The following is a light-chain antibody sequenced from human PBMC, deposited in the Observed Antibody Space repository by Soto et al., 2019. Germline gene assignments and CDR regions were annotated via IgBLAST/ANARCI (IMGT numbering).Light chain of an antibody. V-gene: IGKV1-39*01. J-gene: IGKJ1*01. CDR3: QQSYSRRT. Sequence: DIQMTQSPSSLSASVGARVPITCRASQSISSYLNWYQQKPGKAPKLLIYAASSLQSGVPSRFSGSGSGTDFTLTISSLQPEDFATYYCQQSYSRRTFGQGTKVDI. CDR1: QSISSY. CDR2: AAS.